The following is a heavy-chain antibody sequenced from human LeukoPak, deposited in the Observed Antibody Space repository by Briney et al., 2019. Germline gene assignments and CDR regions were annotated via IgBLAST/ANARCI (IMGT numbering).Heavy chain of an antibody. D-gene: IGHD3-22*01. CDR1: GYTFIDHY. J-gene: IGHJ4*02. V-gene: IGHV1-2*02. CDR3: ARAGHNSNSGGYDF. CDR2: IDPDTGDT. Sequence: ASVKVSCKPSGYTFIDHYLHWVRQAPGQGLESLGWIDPDTGDTNYPQKFQGRVTMSRDTSISTAYMEPNRLRSDDTAVYYCARAGHNSNSGGYDFWGLGTLVTVSS.